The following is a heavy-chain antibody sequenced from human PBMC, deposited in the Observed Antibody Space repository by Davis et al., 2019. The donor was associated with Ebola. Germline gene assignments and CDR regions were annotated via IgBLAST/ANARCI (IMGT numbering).Heavy chain of an antibody. J-gene: IGHJ4*02. CDR1: GFTFDDYA. V-gene: IGHV3-9*01. D-gene: IGHD6-13*01. CDR2: ISWNRGNI. Sequence: SLKISCAASGFTFDDYAMHWVRQVPGKGLEWVSGISWNRGNIGYADSVKGRFTISRDNAKNSLYLQMNSLRTDDTALYFCARVNVVAAGSFDFWGQGTRVTVSA. CDR3: ARVNVVAAGSFDF.